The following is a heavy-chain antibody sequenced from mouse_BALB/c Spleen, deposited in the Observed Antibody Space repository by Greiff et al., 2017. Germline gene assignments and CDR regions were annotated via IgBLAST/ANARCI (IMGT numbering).Heavy chain of an antibody. CDR3: ARRDYYGSRSLDV. V-gene: IGHV1-14*01. Sequence: EVKLQQSGPELVKPGASVKMSCKASGYTFTSYVMHWVKQKPGQGLEWIGYINPYNDGTKYNEKFKGKATLTSDKSSSTAYMELSSLTSEDSAVYYGARRDYYGSRSLDVWGAGTTVTVSS. CDR2: INPYNDGT. D-gene: IGHD1-1*01. CDR1: GYTFTSYV. J-gene: IGHJ1*01.